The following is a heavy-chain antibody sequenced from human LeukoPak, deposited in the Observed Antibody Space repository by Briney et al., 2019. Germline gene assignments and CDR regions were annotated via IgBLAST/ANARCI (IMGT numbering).Heavy chain of an antibody. CDR1: GGSFSDCY. CDR2: INHNGST. D-gene: IGHD3-10*01. V-gene: IGHV4-34*01. Sequence: SETLSLTCAVYGGSFSDCYWSWIRQPPGKGLEWIGEINHNGSTHYHPSLKSRVTISVDTSKNQFSLKLSSVTAADTAVYYCARAAITMVRGVIITRYFDYWGQGTLVTVSS. CDR3: ARAAITMVRGVIITRYFDY. J-gene: IGHJ4*02.